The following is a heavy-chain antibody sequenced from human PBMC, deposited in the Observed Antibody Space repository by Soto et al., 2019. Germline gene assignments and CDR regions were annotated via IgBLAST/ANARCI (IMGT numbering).Heavy chain of an antibody. D-gene: IGHD3-16*01. Sequence: GESLKISCKGSGYSFTSYWISWVRQMPGKGLEWMGRIDPSDSYTNYSPSFQGHVTISADKSISTAYLQWSSLKASDTAMYYCGGSSDYYYYYGMDAWGQGTTVTVSS. CDR1: GYSFTSYW. J-gene: IGHJ6*02. V-gene: IGHV5-10-1*01. CDR3: GGSSDYYYYYGMDA. CDR2: IDPSDSYT.